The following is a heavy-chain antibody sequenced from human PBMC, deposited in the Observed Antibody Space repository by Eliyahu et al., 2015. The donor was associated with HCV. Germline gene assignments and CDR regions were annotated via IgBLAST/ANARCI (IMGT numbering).Heavy chain of an antibody. CDR3: AWRGGDGYYDY. D-gene: IGHD3-22*01. Sequence: EVQLVESGGGLVXPGGSLRLSCAASGFTFRHAWMTWVRQAPGKGLEWVGLIKSKTIGEAKDYAAPVQGRFSISRDDSKNTVYLQMNSLKTDDTAVYYCAWRGGDGYYDYWGQGTLVTVSS. CDR2: IKSKTIGEAK. J-gene: IGHJ4*02. CDR1: GFTFRHAW. V-gene: IGHV3-15*01.